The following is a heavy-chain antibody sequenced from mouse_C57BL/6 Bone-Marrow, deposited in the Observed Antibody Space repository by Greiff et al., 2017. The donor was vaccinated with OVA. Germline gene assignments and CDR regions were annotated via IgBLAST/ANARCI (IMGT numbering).Heavy chain of an antibody. D-gene: IGHD4-1*02. J-gene: IGHJ2*01. CDR1: GYSFTGYY. V-gene: IGHV1-42*01. CDR2: INPSTGGT. Sequence: EVQLQQSGPELVKPGASVKISCKASGYSFTGYYMNWVKQSPEKSLEWIGEINPSTGGTTYNQKFKAKATLTVDKSSSTAYMQLKSLTSEDSAVYYCARSVNWDVNYWGQGTTLTVSS. CDR3: ARSVNWDVNY.